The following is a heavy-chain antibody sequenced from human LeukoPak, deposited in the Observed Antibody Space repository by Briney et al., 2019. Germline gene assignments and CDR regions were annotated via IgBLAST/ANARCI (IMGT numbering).Heavy chain of an antibody. J-gene: IGHJ4*02. V-gene: IGHV3-23*01. CDR2: ISGGGGST. CDR3: AKGGKWDITPFDY. CDR1: GFTFSSYA. D-gene: IGHD1-26*01. Sequence: PGRSLRLSCGASGFTFSSYALHWVRQAPGKGLEWVSTISGGGGSTYYADSVKGRFTISRDNSKNTLYLQVNSLRAEDTAVYYCAKGGKWDITPFDYWGQGTLVTVSS.